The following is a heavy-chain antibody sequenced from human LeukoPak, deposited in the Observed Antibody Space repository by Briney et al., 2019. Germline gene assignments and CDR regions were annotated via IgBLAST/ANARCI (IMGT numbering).Heavy chain of an antibody. CDR2: ISSSGSTI. CDR3: ARDWRSDYYDSSGYYPDY. J-gene: IGHJ4*02. V-gene: IGHV3-11*04. Sequence: GGSLRLSCAASGFTFSDYYMSWIRQAPGKGLEWVSYISSSGSTIYYADSVKGRFTISRDNAKNSLYLQMNSLGAEDTAVYYCARDWRSDYYDSSGYYPDYWGQGTLVTVSS. D-gene: IGHD3-22*01. CDR1: GFTFSDYY.